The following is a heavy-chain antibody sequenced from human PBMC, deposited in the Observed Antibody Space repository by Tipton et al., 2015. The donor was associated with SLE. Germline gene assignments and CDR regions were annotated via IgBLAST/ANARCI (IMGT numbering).Heavy chain of an antibody. V-gene: IGHV4-31*03. CDR1: GGSMTGSY. CDR2: IFYSGST. J-gene: IGHJ4*02. D-gene: IGHD4-17*01. CDR3: ARPVTNS. Sequence: TLSLTCSVSGGSMTGSYWSWIRQFPGKDLEWIGYIFYSGSTYYNPSPKSRVIISLDPSENQFSLRLSSVTAADTAVYYCARPVTNSWGQGALVTVSS.